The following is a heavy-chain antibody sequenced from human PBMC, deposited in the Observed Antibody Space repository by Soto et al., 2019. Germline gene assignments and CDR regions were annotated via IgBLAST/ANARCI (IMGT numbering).Heavy chain of an antibody. Sequence: PSQTLSLTCAISGDSVSNNGATWNWIRQSPSRGLEWLGRTYYRSKWISDYAISVKSRIRLNPDTSKNQFSLHLNSVTPDDTAVYYCARDPPDFYSGFDLWGQGILVTV. CDR1: GDSVSNNGAT. CDR2: TYYRSKWIS. J-gene: IGHJ5*02. CDR3: ARDPPDFYSGFDL. V-gene: IGHV6-1*01. D-gene: IGHD4-4*01.